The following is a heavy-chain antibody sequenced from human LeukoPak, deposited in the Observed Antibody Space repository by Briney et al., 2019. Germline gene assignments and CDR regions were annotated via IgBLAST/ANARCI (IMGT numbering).Heavy chain of an antibody. CDR1: GFTFSNYA. J-gene: IGHJ4*02. D-gene: IGHD2-15*01. Sequence: GGSLSLSFAASGFTFSNYAISWVRQAPGKGLEWVSVISGSGGSTYYADSVKGRFTISRDNSKNTLFLQMNSLRAEDTAVYYCAKGILSVNDYWAQRTLVTVSS. CDR2: ISGSGGST. V-gene: IGHV3-23*01. CDR3: AKGILSVNDY.